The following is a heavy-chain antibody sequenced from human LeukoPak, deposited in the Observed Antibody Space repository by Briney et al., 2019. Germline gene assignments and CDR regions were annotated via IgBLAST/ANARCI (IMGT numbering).Heavy chain of an antibody. V-gene: IGHV4-59*01. D-gene: IGHD3-22*01. CDR2: IYYSGST. CDR3: ARVAINYYDSSGYLDY. Sequence: SETLSLTCSVSGGSISSYYWSWLRQPPGKGLEWIGYIYYSGSTNYNPSLKSRVTISVDTSKNQFPLKLSSVTAADTAVYYCARVAINYYDSSGYLDYWGQGTLVTVSS. CDR1: GGSISSYY. J-gene: IGHJ4*02.